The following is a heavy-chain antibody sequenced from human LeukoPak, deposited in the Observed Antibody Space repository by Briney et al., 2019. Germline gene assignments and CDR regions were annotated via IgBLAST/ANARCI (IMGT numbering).Heavy chain of an antibody. CDR2: ISSRGSTI. V-gene: IGHV3-48*03. J-gene: IGHJ3*02. CDR1: GFTFIKYS. CDR3: ARLGRYQSDAFDI. Sequence: GGSLRLSCAASGFTFIKYSMTWVRQAPGKGLEWVSYISSRGSTIYYADSVKGRFTISRDNAKNSLYLQMNSLRAEDTAVYYCARLGRYQSDAFDIWGQGTMVTVSS. D-gene: IGHD6-19*01.